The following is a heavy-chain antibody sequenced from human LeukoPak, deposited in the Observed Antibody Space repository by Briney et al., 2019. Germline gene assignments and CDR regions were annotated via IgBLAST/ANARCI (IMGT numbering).Heavy chain of an antibody. CDR1: GFTFSTYS. J-gene: IGHJ4*02. V-gene: IGHV3-48*04. Sequence: PGGSLRLSCAASGFTFSTYSMDWVRQAPGKGLEWVSYISSSGGTISYADSVKGRFTTSRDNARNSLYLQMNNLRAEDTAVYYCARTYSLDHWGQGILVTVSS. D-gene: IGHD5-18*01. CDR3: ARTYSLDH. CDR2: ISSSGGTI.